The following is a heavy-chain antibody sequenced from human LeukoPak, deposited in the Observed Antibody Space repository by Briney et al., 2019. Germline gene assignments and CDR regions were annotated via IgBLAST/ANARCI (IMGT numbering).Heavy chain of an antibody. D-gene: IGHD3-10*01. CDR3: ARDLYFGELLGGVDP. J-gene: IGHJ5*02. V-gene: IGHV3-66*01. CDR2: IYSDGST. CDR1: GLNVSSNY. Sequence: GGSLRLSCAASGLNVSSNYMSWVRQAPGKGLEWVSVIYSDGSTYYADSVKGRFTISRDNSKNTLYLQMNSLRAEDTAVYYCARDLYFGELLGGVDPWGQGTLVTVSS.